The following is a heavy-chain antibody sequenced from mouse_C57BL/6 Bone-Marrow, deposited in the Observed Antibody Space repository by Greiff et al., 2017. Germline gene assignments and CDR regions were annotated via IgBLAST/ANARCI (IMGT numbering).Heavy chain of an antibody. CDR3: ARKNWAWFAY. V-gene: IGHV5-4*03. CDR2: LSDGGSYT. J-gene: IGHJ3*01. D-gene: IGHD4-1*01. CDR1: GFTFSSYA. Sequence: DVKLVESGGGLVKPGGSLKLSCAASGFTFSSYAMSWVRQTPEKRLEWVATLSDGGSYTYYPDNVKGRFTISRDNAKNNLYLQMSHLQSEDTAMYYCARKNWAWFAYWGQGTLVTVSA.